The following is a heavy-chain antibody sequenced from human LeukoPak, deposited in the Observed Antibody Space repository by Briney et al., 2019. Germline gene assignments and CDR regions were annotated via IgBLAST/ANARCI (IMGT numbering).Heavy chain of an antibody. D-gene: IGHD3-3*01. CDR2: IYTSGST. CDR1: GGSISSSSYY. J-gene: IGHJ4*02. Sequence: SETLSLTCTVSGGSISSSSYYWSWIRQPAGKGLEWIGRIYTSGSTNYNPSLKSRVTISVDTSKNQFSLKLSSVTAADTAVYYCARVANFWSGYYTFDYWGQGTLVTVSS. V-gene: IGHV4-61*02. CDR3: ARVANFWSGYYTFDY.